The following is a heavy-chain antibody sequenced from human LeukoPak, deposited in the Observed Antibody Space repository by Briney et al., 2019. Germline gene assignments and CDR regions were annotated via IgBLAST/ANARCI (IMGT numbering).Heavy chain of an antibody. V-gene: IGHV3-21*01. CDR1: GFTFSANA. J-gene: IGHJ3*02. Sequence: GGSLRLSCAASGFTFSANAMNWVRRPPGGALEWVSSITSSTAFIYYTDSVRGRFTISRDNAKNSLYLQMNSLRAEDTAVYYCARGTTRGPHDAFDIWGQGTMVTVSS. D-gene: IGHD1-7*01. CDR3: ARGTTRGPHDAFDI. CDR2: ITSSTAFI.